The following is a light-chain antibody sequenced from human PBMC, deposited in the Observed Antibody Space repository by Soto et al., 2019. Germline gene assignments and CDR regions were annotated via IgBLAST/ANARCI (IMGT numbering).Light chain of an antibody. CDR3: QQYNKWPPIT. V-gene: IGKV3-15*01. J-gene: IGKJ5*01. CDR1: QSVSSN. CDR2: CAS. Sequence: EIVMTQSPATLSVSPGERATLSCRASQSVSSNLAGYQQKPGQAPRLLLYCASTRATGIPARFSGSGSGTEFTLTISSLQYEDFAVYYCQQYNKWPPITFGQGTRLEIK.